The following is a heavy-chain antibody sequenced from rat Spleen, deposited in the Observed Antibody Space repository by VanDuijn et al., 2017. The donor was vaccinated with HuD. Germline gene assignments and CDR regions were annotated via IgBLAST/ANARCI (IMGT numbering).Heavy chain of an antibody. V-gene: IGHV2-30*01. CDR2: IWTGGGT. CDR3: AVAGYGY. J-gene: IGHJ2*01. Sequence: QVQLRESGPGLVQPSQTLSLTCTVSGFSLTTYNVHWVRQPTGKGLEWMGVIWTGGGTDYNSALKSRLSISRDTSKSQVFLKMNSLRSEDTATYYCAVAGYGYWGQGVMVTVSS. CDR1: GFSLTTYN. D-gene: IGHD1-7*01.